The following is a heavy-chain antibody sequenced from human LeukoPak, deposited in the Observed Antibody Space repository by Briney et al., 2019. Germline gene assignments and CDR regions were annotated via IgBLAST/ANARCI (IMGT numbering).Heavy chain of an antibody. CDR2: INPNSGGT. CDR3: ARAMDYYDSSGYYLGY. Sequence: GASVKVSCKSSGYTFTGYYTHWVRQPPGQGLEWMGGINPNSGGTNYAQKFQGRVTMTRDTSISTAYMELSRLRSDDTAVYYCARAMDYYDSSGYYLGYWGQGTLVTVSS. J-gene: IGHJ4*02. V-gene: IGHV1-2*02. CDR1: GYTFTGYY. D-gene: IGHD3-22*01.